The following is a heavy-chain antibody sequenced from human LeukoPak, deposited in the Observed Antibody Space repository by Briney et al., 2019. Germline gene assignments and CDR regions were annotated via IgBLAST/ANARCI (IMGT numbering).Heavy chain of an antibody. CDR2: IKPDSGGT. V-gene: IGHV1-2*02. Sequence: ASVKVSCKASGYSFTRYYVHWVRQAPGQGLEWMGWIKPDSGGTNFAQKFQGRVTMTRDTSISTAYMEVSRLTSDDTAVYYCARDAISRGIIDYWGQGTLVTVSS. D-gene: IGHD3-10*01. CDR3: ARDAISRGIIDY. CDR1: GYSFTRYY. J-gene: IGHJ4*02.